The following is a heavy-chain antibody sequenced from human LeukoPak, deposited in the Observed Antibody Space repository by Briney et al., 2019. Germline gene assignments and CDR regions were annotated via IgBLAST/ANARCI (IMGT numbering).Heavy chain of an antibody. CDR2: IYYSGST. D-gene: IGHD3-10*01. V-gene: IGHV4-61*01. Sequence: SETLSLTCTVSGGSVSSNIYYWNWIRQPPGKGLEWIGYIYYSGSTNYNPSLKSRVTISVDTSKNQFSLKLSSVTAADTAVYYCAGAGGYDAFDIWGQGTMVTVPS. J-gene: IGHJ3*02. CDR3: AGAGGYDAFDI. CDR1: GGSVSSNIYY.